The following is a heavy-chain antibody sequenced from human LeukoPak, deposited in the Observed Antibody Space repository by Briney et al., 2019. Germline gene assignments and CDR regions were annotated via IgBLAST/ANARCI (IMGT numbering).Heavy chain of an antibody. V-gene: IGHV3-33*01. Sequence: GGSLRLSCAASGFTFSSYGMHWVRQAPGKGLEWVAVIWYGGSNKYYADSVKGRFTISRDNSKNTLYLQMNSLRAEDTAVYYCASGPLAAAGPLTFDPWGQGTLVTVSS. CDR3: ASGPLAAAGPLTFDP. D-gene: IGHD6-13*01. J-gene: IGHJ5*02. CDR2: IWYGGSNK. CDR1: GFTFSSYG.